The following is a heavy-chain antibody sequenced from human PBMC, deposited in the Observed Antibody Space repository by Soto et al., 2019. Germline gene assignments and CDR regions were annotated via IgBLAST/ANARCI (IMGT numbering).Heavy chain of an antibody. CDR1: AFTFSSYA. Sequence: QVQLVESGGGVVQPGRSLRLSCAASAFTFSSYAMHWVRQAPGKGLEWVAVISYDGSNKYYADSVKGRFTISRDNSKNTLYLQMNSLRAEDTAVYYCARGQHIVVVTATLDYWGQGTLVTVSS. J-gene: IGHJ4*02. CDR3: ARGQHIVVVTATLDY. V-gene: IGHV3-30-3*01. D-gene: IGHD2-21*02. CDR2: ISYDGSNK.